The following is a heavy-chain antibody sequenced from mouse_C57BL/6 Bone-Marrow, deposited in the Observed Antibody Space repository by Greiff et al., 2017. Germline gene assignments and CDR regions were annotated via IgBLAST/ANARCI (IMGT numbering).Heavy chain of an antibody. CDR1: GYTFTSYW. CDR3: ARDYGSSYEAWFAY. CDR2: IDPSDSYT. D-gene: IGHD1-1*01. V-gene: IGHV1-69*01. J-gene: IGHJ3*01. Sequence: QVQLQQPGAELVMPGASVKLSCKASGYTFTSYWMHWVKQRPGQGLEWIGEIDPSDSYTNYNQKFKGKSTLTVDKSSSTAYMQLSSLTSEDSAVYYCARDYGSSYEAWFAYWGQGTLVTGSA.